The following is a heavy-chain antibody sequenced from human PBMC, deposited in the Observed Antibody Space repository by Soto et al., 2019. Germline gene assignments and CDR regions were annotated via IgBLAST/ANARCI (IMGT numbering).Heavy chain of an antibody. Sequence: SVKVSCKASGFTFTSSAVQWVRQARGQRLEWIGWIVVGSGNTNYAQKFQERVTIIRDMSTSTAYMELSSLRSEDTAVYYCAAPLNGYYDILTGYYWGQGTLVTVSS. D-gene: IGHD3-9*01. CDR1: GFTFTSSA. V-gene: IGHV1-58*01. CDR2: IVVGSGNT. CDR3: AAPLNGYYDILTGYY. J-gene: IGHJ4*02.